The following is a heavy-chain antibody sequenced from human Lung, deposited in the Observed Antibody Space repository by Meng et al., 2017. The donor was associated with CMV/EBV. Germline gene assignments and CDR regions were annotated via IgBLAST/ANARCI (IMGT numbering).Heavy chain of an antibody. Sequence: GGSLRLXCAASGFTVSSNYMSWVRQAPGKGLEWVSVMYSGGSTYYADSVKGRSTISRDNSKNTLYLQMNSLRAEDTAVYYCARGSSREIWTQSVNYWGQGXLVTVSS. J-gene: IGHJ4*02. CDR3: ARGSSREIWTQSVNY. D-gene: IGHD2-2*01. CDR1: GFTVSSNY. CDR2: MYSGGST. V-gene: IGHV3-66*02.